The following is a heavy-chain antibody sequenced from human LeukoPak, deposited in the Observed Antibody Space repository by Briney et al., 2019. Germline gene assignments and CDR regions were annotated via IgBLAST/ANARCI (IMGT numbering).Heavy chain of an antibody. CDR3: AREMVTRSTFDI. Sequence: ASVKVSCTASGGTFGSYAISWVRQAPGQGLEWMGGIIPIFGTANYAQKFQGRVTITADESTSTAYMELSSLRSEDTAVYYCAREMVTRSTFDIWGQGTMVTVSS. CDR1: GGTFGSYA. V-gene: IGHV1-69*13. J-gene: IGHJ3*02. D-gene: IGHD2-21*02. CDR2: IIPIFGTA.